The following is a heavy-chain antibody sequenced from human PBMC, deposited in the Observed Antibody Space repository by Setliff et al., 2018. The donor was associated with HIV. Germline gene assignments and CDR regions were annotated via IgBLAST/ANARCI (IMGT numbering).Heavy chain of an antibody. CDR1: GFTFSNYG. V-gene: IGHV3-30*02. D-gene: IGHD6-13*01. J-gene: IGHJ4*02. CDR2: IRYDGSDK. CDR3: AKDRLLDGSSWYYLDY. Sequence: PGGSLRLSCAASGFTFSNYGMHWVRQAPGKGLEWVAFIRYDGSDKYYVDSVKGRFTVSRYNSKNTLYLQMNSLRPEDTALYYCAKDRLLDGSSWYYLDYWGQGTLVTVSS.